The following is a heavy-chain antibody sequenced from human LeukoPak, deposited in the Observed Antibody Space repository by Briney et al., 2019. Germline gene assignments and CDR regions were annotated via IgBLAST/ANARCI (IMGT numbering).Heavy chain of an antibody. CDR2: ISAYNGNT. J-gene: IGHJ6*02. CDR1: GYTFTSYG. Sequence: GSVKVSCKASGYTFTSYGISWVRQAPGRGLEWMGWISAYNGNTNYAQKLQGRVTMTTDTSTSTAYMELRSLRSDDTAVYYCARDPPRIVVVVAATNYYGMDVWGQGTTVTVSS. CDR3: ARDPPRIVVVVAATNYYGMDV. V-gene: IGHV1-18*01. D-gene: IGHD2-15*01.